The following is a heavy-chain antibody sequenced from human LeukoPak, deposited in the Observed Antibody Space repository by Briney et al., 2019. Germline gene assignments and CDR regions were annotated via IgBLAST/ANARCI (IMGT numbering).Heavy chain of an antibody. D-gene: IGHD1-26*01. J-gene: IGHJ4*02. Sequence: SETLSLTCTVSGGSISTYYWSWIRQPPGKGLEWIGYIYYSGSTNYNPSLKSRVTISVDTSKNQFSLKLSSVTAADTAVYYCARSRSGSYSYFDYWGQGTLVTVSS. CDR2: IYYSGST. V-gene: IGHV4-59*01. CDR3: ARSRSGSYSYFDY. CDR1: GGSISTYY.